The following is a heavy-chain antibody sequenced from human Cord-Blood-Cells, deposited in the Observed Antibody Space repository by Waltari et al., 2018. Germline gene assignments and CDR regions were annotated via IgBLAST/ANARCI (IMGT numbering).Heavy chain of an antibody. J-gene: IGHJ4*02. CDR3: ARGGSIAARRDIDY. Sequence: QVQLVQSGAEVKKPGASVKVYCKASGYTFTSYYMHWVRQAPGQGLEWMGIISPSRGNTRYAQKFQVRVTMTRDTSTSTVYMELSSLRSEDTAVYYCARGGSIAARRDIDYWGQGTLVTVSS. D-gene: IGHD6-6*01. CDR2: ISPSRGNT. CDR1: GYTFTSYY. V-gene: IGHV1-46*01.